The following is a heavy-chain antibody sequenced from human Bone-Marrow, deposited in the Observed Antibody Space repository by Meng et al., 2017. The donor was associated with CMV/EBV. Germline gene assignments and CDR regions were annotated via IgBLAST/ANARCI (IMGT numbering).Heavy chain of an antibody. CDR2: ISNSGRT. D-gene: IGHD5-24*01. V-gene: IGHV4-59*01. J-gene: IGHJ4*02. CDR1: GGSINTKW. Sequence: QVQLQESGPGRVKPSETLSLTCSVSGGSINTKWWSWLRQPPGKGLEWIGRISNSGRTDYGPSLKRRVTLSLDTSKTQFYLKLSSVTAADTAVYYGATGEGWLIDYWGQGTLVTVSS. CDR3: ATGEGWLIDY.